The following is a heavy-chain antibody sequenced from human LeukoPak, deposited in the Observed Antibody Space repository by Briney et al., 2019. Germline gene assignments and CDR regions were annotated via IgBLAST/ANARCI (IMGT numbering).Heavy chain of an antibody. V-gene: IGHV3-20*04. J-gene: IGHJ1*01. Sequence: PGGSLRLSCAASGFTFDDYGMTWVRQVPGKGLEWIAEINWIGDTTRYGDYVKGRFTISRDNAKNSLDLQINSLRVEDTAFYYCATNPPGRTYLQDWGQGTLVTVSS. CDR2: INWIGDTT. CDR3: ATNPPGRTYLQD. D-gene: IGHD1-1*01. CDR1: GFTFDDYG.